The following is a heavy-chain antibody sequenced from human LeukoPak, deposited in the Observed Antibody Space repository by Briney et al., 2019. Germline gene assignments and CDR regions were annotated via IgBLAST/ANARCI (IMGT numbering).Heavy chain of an antibody. CDR1: GGSISSYY. D-gene: IGHD4-23*01. CDR3: ARKYGGNSGGWFDP. Sequence: SETLSLTCTVSGGSISSYYWSWIRQPPGKGLEWIGHIYYRGSTNYNPSLKSRVTISVDTSKNQFSLKLSSVTAADTAVYYCARKYGGNSGGWFDPWGQGTLVTVSS. J-gene: IGHJ5*02. CDR2: IYYRGST. V-gene: IGHV4-59*01.